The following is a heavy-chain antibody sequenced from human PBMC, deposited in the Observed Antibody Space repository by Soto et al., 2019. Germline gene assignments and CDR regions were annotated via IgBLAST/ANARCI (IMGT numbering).Heavy chain of an antibody. CDR2: IIHIFGTA. V-gene: IGHV1-69*01. J-gene: IGHJ6*02. CDR1: GGTFSSYA. D-gene: IGHD5-12*01. Sequence: QVQLVQSGAEVKKPGSSVKVSCKASGGTFSSYAISWVRQAPGQGLEWMGGIIHIFGTANYAQKFQGRVTITADESTSTASMELSSLRSEDTAVYYCANIRGYSGYDNYYYDYYGMAVWGQGTTVTVSS. CDR3: ANIRGYSGYDNYYYDYYGMAV.